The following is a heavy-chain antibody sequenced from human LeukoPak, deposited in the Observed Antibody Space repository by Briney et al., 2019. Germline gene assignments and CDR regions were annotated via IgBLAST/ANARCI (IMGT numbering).Heavy chain of an antibody. J-gene: IGHJ4*02. CDR2: ISNSNGNT. CDR1: GFTFSSYA. D-gene: IGHD2-21*01. V-gene: IGHV3-23*01. CDR3: AKAPVTTCRGAYCYPFDY. Sequence: GGSLRLSCAASGFTFSSYAMSWVRQAPGKGLEWVSTISNSNGNTYYVDSVKGRFTISRDSSKNTLFLQMNRLRPEDAAVYYCAKAPVTTCRGAYCYPFDYWGQGTLVTVSS.